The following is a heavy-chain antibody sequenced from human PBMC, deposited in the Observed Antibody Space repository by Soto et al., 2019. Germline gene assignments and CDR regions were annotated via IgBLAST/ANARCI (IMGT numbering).Heavy chain of an antibody. J-gene: IGHJ5*01. D-gene: IGHD3-3*02. CDR1: GYNSDSGW. CDR3: TADLPAFIPQVDS. Sequence: GSLRISCAPSGYNSDSGWFNWVRQAPGKGLEWVGRIKRQNDGGTTDYAAPVRDRFTISKDDSINTLYLQMNSLQTEDTGVYFCTADLPAFIPQVDSWGLGT. CDR2: IKRQNDGGTT. V-gene: IGHV3-15*07.